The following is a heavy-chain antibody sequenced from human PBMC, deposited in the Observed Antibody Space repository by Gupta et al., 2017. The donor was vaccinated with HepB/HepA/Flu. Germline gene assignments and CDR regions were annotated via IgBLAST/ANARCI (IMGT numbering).Heavy chain of an antibody. D-gene: IGHD6-19*01. Sequence: QVHLQESGPGLVKPSETLSLTCAVSGTSVSSRNYYWTWIRQPPGKGLEWIGYIYHSGSTDYNPSPKSRVTMSLDTSKNLFSLKRNSLTAADTAVFYCARLGLGLTGSLDSWGQGTLVTVSS. CDR2: IYHSGST. CDR3: ARLGLGLTGSLDS. J-gene: IGHJ4*02. CDR1: GTSVSSRNYY. V-gene: IGHV4-61*01.